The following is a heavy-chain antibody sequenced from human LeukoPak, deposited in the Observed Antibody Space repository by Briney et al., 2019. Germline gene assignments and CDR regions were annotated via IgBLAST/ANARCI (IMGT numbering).Heavy chain of an antibody. J-gene: IGHJ3*02. Sequence: GGSLRLSCAASGFTFSSYGMHWVRQAPGKGLEWVAVIWYDGSNKYYADSVKGRFTISRDNSKNTLYLQMNSLRAEDTAVYYCARDRTDYYDSSGYYPSNAFDIWGQGTMVTVSS. CDR3: ARDRTDYYDSSGYYPSNAFDI. D-gene: IGHD3-22*01. V-gene: IGHV3-33*08. CDR1: GFTFSSYG. CDR2: IWYDGSNK.